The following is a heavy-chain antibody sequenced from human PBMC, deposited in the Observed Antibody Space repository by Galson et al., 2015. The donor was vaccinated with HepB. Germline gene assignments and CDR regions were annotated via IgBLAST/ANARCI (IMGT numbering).Heavy chain of an antibody. Sequence: SLRLSCAVSGFTFSRHAFHWVRRAPGRGLEWVALISSDYTSKFYADSVKGRLSISRDNSKDTVYLQMNSLRDEDTAVYYCASDCDGSGSFYNMLGYWGQGTMVTVSS. J-gene: IGHJ4*02. CDR2: ISSDYTSK. CDR3: ASDCDGSGSFYNMLGY. D-gene: IGHD3-10*01. CDR1: GFTFSRHA. V-gene: IGHV3-30*07.